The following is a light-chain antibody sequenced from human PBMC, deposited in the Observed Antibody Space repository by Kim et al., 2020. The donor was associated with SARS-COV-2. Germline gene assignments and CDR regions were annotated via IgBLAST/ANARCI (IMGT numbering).Light chain of an antibody. CDR3: QQYNNWPPGT. Sequence: EIVMTQSPTLSVSPGERATLSCRASQSVSSNLAWYQQKPGQAPRLLIYGASTRATGIPARFSGSGSGTEFTLTISSLQSEDFALYYCQQYNNWPPGTFGGGTKVEI. J-gene: IGKJ4*01. CDR2: GAS. CDR1: QSVSSN. V-gene: IGKV3-15*01.